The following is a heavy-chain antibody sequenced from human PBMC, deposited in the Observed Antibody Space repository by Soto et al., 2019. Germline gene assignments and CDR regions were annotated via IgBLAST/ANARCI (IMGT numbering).Heavy chain of an antibody. CDR3: ARAGVVTAIRYYYFGMDV. CDR1: GDSVSSNSAA. V-gene: IGHV6-1*01. D-gene: IGHD2-21*02. CDR2: TYYRSKWYN. J-gene: IGHJ6*02. Sequence: PSQTLSLTCAISGDSVSSNSAAWNWIRQSPSRGLEWLGRTYYRSKWYNDYAVSVKSRITINPDTSKSQFSLQLNSVTPEDTAVYYCARAGVVTAIRYYYFGMDVWGQGTTVTVSS.